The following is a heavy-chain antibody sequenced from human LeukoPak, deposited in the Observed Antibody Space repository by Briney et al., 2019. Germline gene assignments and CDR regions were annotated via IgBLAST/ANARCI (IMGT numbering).Heavy chain of an antibody. V-gene: IGHV4-61*02. CDR1: GASISANNYY. J-gene: IGHJ4*02. D-gene: IGHD3-16*01. CDR3: ARFAFSPLRLDY. Sequence: SETLSLTCNVSGASISANNYYWTWIRQPAGKGLEWIGRIYTDGITNYSPSLKSRVSILLDKPKNQFSLKLTSMTAADTAVYYCARFAFSPLRLDYWGQGALVIVSS. CDR2: IYTDGIT.